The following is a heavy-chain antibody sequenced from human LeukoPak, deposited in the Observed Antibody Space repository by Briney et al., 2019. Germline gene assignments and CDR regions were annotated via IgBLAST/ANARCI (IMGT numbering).Heavy chain of an antibody. Sequence: ASVKVSCKASGYTFTGYYMHWVRQAPGQGLEWMGWINPNSGGTNYAQKFQGRVTMTRDTSISTAYMELSSLRSEDTAVYYCATDLLLAAAGSYWGQGTLVTVSS. CDR3: ATDLLLAAAGSY. CDR1: GYTFTGYY. J-gene: IGHJ4*02. CDR2: INPNSGGT. D-gene: IGHD6-13*01. V-gene: IGHV1-2*02.